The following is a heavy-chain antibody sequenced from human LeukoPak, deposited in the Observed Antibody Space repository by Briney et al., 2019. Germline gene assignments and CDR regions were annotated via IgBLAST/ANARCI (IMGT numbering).Heavy chain of an antibody. V-gene: IGHV3-30*18. J-gene: IGHJ6*02. CDR1: GFTLRSYT. CDR3: AKEQIVGATTDYYYGMDV. Sequence: GGSLRPSCAASGFTLRSYTMNWVRQAPGKGLEWVAVISYDGSNKYYADSVKGRFTISRDNSKNTLYLQMNSLRAEDTAVYYCAKEQIVGATTDYYYGMDVRGQGTTVTVSS. CDR2: ISYDGSNK. D-gene: IGHD1-26*01.